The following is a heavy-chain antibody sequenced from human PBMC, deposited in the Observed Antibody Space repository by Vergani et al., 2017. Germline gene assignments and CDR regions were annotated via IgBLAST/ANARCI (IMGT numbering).Heavy chain of an antibody. J-gene: IGHJ4*02. CDR2: INHSGST. V-gene: IGHV4-34*01. CDR1: GGSFSGYY. Sequence: QVQLQQWGAGLLKPSETLSLTCAVYGGSFSGYYWSWFRQPPRKGLEWIGEINHSGSTNYNPSLKSRITISVDTSKNQFSLKLSGMTAADTAVYYCAGGNYYGSGSYYRVRKYFDYWGQGTLVTVSS. D-gene: IGHD3-10*01. CDR3: AGGNYYGSGSYYRVRKYFDY.